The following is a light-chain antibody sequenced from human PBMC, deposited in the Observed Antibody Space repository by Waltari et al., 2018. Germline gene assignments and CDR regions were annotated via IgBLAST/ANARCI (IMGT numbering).Light chain of an antibody. Sequence: SVLTQPPSASGTPGQTVTIPCSGSSSNIGGNFGYWYQHLPGMAPHLPIYKHNHRPSGVPDRFSGSKSGTSASLAISGLRSDDEAEYYCAAWDDNLTGPLFGGGTKVTVL. CDR3: AAWDDNLTGPL. CDR2: KHN. J-gene: IGLJ3*02. CDR1: SSNIGGNF. V-gene: IGLV1-47*01.